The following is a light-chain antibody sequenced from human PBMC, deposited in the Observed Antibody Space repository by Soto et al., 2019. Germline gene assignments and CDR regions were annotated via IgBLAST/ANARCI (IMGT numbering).Light chain of an antibody. CDR1: QSVSSSY. J-gene: IGKJ1*01. V-gene: IGKV3-20*01. CDR3: QQYGSSEWT. CDR2: GAS. Sequence: PGERATLSCRASQSVSSSYLAWYQQKPGQAPRLLIYGASSRATGIPDRFSGSGSGTDFTLTISRLEPEDFAVYYCQQYGSSEWTFGQGTKVDIK.